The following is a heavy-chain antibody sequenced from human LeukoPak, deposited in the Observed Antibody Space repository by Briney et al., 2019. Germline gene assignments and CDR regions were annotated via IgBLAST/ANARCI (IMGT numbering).Heavy chain of an antibody. CDR1: GGSISDS. D-gene: IGHD6-13*01. CDR2: IYYSGSA. V-gene: IGHV4-59*01. Sequence: SETLSLTCTVSGGSISDSWSWIRQPPGKGLEWIGNIYYSGSANHNPSLKSRVTISRDTSKNQFSLKLTSVTTADTAVYYCARDNEQAAAYRLVYFDYWGQGTLVTVSS. J-gene: IGHJ4*02. CDR3: ARDNEQAAAYRLVYFDY.